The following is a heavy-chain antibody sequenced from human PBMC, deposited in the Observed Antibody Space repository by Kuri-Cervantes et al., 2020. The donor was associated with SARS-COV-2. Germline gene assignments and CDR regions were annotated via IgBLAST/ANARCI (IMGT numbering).Heavy chain of an antibody. V-gene: IGHV4-39*07. CDR2: IYYSGST. J-gene: IGHJ4*02. CDR3: ALRIVATIGFDY. Sequence: SETLSLTCTVSGGSISSSSYYWGWIRQPPGKGLGWIGSIYYSGSTSYNPSLTSRVTISVGTSKNQFSLKLSSVTAADTAVYYCALRIVATIGFDYWGQGTLVTSPQ. D-gene: IGHD5-12*01. CDR1: GGSISSSSYY.